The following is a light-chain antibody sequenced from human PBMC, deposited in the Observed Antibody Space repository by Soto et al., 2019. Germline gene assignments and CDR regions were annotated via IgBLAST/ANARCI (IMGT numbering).Light chain of an antibody. Sequence: DIQMTQSPSTLYLSVGDIVTITCRASQTISSWLTWYQQKPGKAPKLLIYKASTLKSGVPSRFSGSGSGTEFTLTISSLQPDDFATYYCQHYNSYSEAFGQGTKVDIK. V-gene: IGKV1-5*03. CDR3: QHYNSYSEA. CDR2: KAS. CDR1: QTISSW. J-gene: IGKJ1*01.